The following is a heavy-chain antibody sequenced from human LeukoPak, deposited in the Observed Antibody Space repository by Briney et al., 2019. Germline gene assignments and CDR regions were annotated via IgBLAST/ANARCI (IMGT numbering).Heavy chain of an antibody. Sequence: GGSLRLSCAVSVFTFSNYCMDGVRHAPGKGVVWVSRIHPDWKNTAYAHSVKGRFTISRDNARNTLFLQMNSLTTEDAAVYYCATYVDTVRYDAFDVWGQGTMVTVSS. J-gene: IGHJ3*01. CDR2: IHPDWKNT. CDR1: VFTFSNYC. CDR3: ATYVDTVRYDAFDV. V-gene: IGHV3-74*01. D-gene: IGHD5-18*01.